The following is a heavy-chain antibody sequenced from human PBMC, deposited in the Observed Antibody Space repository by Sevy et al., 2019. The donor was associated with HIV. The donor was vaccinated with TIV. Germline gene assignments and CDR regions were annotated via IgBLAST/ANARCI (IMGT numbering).Heavy chain of an antibody. J-gene: IGHJ4*02. Sequence: GGCLRLSCAASGFTFSSYGMHWVRQAPGKGLEWVAVIWYDGSNKYYADSVKGRFTISRDNSKNTLYLQMNSLRAEDTPVYYCARGNYDLWCGYSHFDYWGQGTLVRVSS. CDR1: GFTFSSYG. CDR3: ARGNYDLWCGYSHFDY. CDR2: IWYDGSNK. V-gene: IGHV3-33*01. D-gene: IGHD3-3*01.